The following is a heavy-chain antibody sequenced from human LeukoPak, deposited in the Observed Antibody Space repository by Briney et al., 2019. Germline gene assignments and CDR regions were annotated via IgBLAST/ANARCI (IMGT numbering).Heavy chain of an antibody. CDR3: VRAGVYHDNSEYLKLDY. J-gene: IGHJ4*02. CDR2: ISYDGTNK. Sequence: PGRSLRLSCAASGFTFSSFTMHWVRQTPGKGLEWLAVISYDGTNKFYADSVKGRFTVSRDNSKNTLYLQIDSLRAEDTAVYYCVRAGVYHDNSEYLKLDYWGQGTLVTVSS. CDR1: GFTFSSFT. V-gene: IGHV3-30*04. D-gene: IGHD3-22*01.